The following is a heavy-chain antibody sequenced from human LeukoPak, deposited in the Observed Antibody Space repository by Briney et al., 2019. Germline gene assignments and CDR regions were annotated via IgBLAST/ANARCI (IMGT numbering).Heavy chain of an antibody. Sequence: KASETLSLTCAVSGYSISICYYWGWLRQPPGKGLEWIASIYHTGTTYYNPSLKSRVTISLDTSKNQFSLKLSSVTAADTAVYYCGRYLGGSGSYYYEWGQGTLVTVSS. J-gene: IGHJ4*02. CDR1: GYSISICYY. CDR2: IYHTGTT. D-gene: IGHD3-10*01. CDR3: GRYLGGSGSYYYE. V-gene: IGHV4-38-2*01.